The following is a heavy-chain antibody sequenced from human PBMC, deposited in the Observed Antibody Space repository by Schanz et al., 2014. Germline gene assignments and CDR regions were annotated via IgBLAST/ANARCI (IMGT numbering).Heavy chain of an antibody. D-gene: IGHD3-10*01. CDR1: GFPFNEYG. CDR3: AKDGIMVQGVIWERYFDS. J-gene: IGHJ4*02. V-gene: IGHV3-9*01. Sequence: EVQLVESGGGLVQPGRSLRLSCAASGFPFNEYGMLWVRQAPGKGLEWVSSISWNSGSIDYADSVKGRFTISRDNAKNSLYLQMNSLRGEDTALYYCAKDGIMVQGVIWERYFDSWGQGTLVTDSS. CDR2: ISWNSGSI.